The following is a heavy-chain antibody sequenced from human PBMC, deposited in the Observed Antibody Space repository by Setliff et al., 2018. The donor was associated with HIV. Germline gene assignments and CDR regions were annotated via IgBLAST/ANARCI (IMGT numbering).Heavy chain of an antibody. V-gene: IGHV4-38-2*01. CDR2: IYHSGST. CDR3: ARLSPQYSGYDSGAFGY. J-gene: IGHJ4*02. CDR1: GYSISSGYY. D-gene: IGHD5-12*01. Sequence: SETLSLTCAVSGYSISSGYYWGWIRQPPGKGLEWIGSIYHSGSTYYNPSLKSRVTISVDTSKNRFSLKLSSVTAADTAVYYCARLSPQYSGYDSGAFGYWGQGTLVTVSS.